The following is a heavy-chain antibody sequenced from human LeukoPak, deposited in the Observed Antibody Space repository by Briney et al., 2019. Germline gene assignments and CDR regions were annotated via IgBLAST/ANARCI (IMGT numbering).Heavy chain of an antibody. CDR1: GYSFTNYW. CDR3: ARLTSSWSFDY. Sequence: GESLKISCKGSGYSFTNYWIGWVRQIPGKGLEWMGIISPDGSDTRYSPSFQGQVTISADKSITTAYLQWSSLKASDTAMYYCARLTSSWSFDYWGQGTLVTVSS. CDR2: ISPDGSDT. D-gene: IGHD6-13*01. J-gene: IGHJ4*02. V-gene: IGHV5-51*01.